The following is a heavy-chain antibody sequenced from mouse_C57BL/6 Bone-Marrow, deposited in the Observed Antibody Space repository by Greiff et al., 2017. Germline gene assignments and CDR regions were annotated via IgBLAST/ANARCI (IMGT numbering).Heavy chain of an antibody. CDR1: GFSLTSYG. Sequence: QVPLQQSGPGLVQPSQSLSITCTVSGFSLTSYGVHWVRQSPGKGLEWLGVLWSGGSTDYNAAFISRLSISKDNSKSQVFFKMNSLQADDTAIYYCARRTTTMVTHYYAMDYWGQGTSVTVSS. V-gene: IGHV2-2*01. D-gene: IGHD2-2*01. CDR2: LWSGGST. J-gene: IGHJ4*01. CDR3: ARRTTTMVTHYYAMDY.